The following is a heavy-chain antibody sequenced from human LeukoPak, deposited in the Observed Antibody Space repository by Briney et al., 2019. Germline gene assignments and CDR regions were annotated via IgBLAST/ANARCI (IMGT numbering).Heavy chain of an antibody. J-gene: IGHJ4*02. CDR1: GYTFTSYY. V-gene: IGHV1-46*01. CDR3: ARDLLSSSWVNFDY. CDR2: INPSGGST. Sequence: PGGSLRLSCAASGYTFTSYYMHWVRQAPGQGLEWMGIINPSGGSTSYAQKFQGRVTMTRDMSTSTVYMELSSLRSEDTAVYYCARDLLSSSWVNFDYWGQGTLVTVSS. D-gene: IGHD6-13*01.